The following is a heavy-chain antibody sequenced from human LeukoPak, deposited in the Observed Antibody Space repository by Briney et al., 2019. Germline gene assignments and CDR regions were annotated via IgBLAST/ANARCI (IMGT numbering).Heavy chain of an antibody. J-gene: IGHJ4*02. CDR2: IRNKANSYTT. V-gene: IGHV3-72*01. Sequence: GGSLRLSCAASGFTFSDHYMDWVHQAPGKGLEWVGRIRNKANSYTTEYAASVKGRFTLSRDDSKNSLYLQMNSLKTEDTAVYYCARIGTNWNFDYWGQGTLVTVSS. CDR1: GFTFSDHY. D-gene: IGHD1-20*01. CDR3: ARIGTNWNFDY.